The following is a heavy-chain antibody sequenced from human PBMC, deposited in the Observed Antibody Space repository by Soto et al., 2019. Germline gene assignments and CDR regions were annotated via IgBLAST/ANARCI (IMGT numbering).Heavy chain of an antibody. CDR3: ARSAGGSYPQYDY. CDR2: ISYDGRDK. CDR1: GFTFGSYA. V-gene: IGHV3-30*04. D-gene: IGHD1-26*01. J-gene: IGHJ4*02. Sequence: GGSLRLSCAASGFTFGSYAMHWVRQAPGTGLEWVAVISYDGRDKYYPDSVKGRFTISRDNSKNTLYLQMNSLRAEDTAVYYCARSAGGSYPQYDYWGQGXLVTVSS.